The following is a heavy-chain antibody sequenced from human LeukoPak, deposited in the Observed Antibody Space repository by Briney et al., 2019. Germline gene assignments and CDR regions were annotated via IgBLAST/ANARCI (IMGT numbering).Heavy chain of an antibody. V-gene: IGHV1-24*01. D-gene: IGHD2-15*01. Sequence: ASVKVSCKVSGYTLTELSMHWVRQAPGKGFEWMGGFDPEDGETIYAQKLQGRVTMTTDTSTSTAYMELRSLRSDDTAVYYCARDRYCSGGSCYSEPVDYWGQGTLVTVSS. CDR2: FDPEDGET. J-gene: IGHJ4*02. CDR1: GYTLTELS. CDR3: ARDRYCSGGSCYSEPVDY.